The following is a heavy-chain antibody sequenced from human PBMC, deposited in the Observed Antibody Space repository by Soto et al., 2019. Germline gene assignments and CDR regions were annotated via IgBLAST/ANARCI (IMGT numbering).Heavy chain of an antibody. J-gene: IGHJ4*02. CDR2: INSDGSST. D-gene: IGHD6-13*01. Sequence: GGSLRLSCAASGFTFSSYWMHWVRQAPGKGLVWVSRINSDGSSTSYADSVKGRFTISRDNAKNTLYLQMNSLRAEDTAVYYCESTSRDEQQLVRMAYWGQGTLVTVSS. CDR1: GFTFSSYW. CDR3: ESTSRDEQQLVRMAY. V-gene: IGHV3-74*01.